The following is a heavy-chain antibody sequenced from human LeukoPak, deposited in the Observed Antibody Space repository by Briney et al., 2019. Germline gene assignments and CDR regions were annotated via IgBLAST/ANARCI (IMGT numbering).Heavy chain of an antibody. Sequence: PGGSLRLSCAASGFTFSSYAMRWVRQAPGKGLEWVSAISGSGGSTYYADSVKGRFTISRDNSKNTLYLQMNSLRAEDTAVYYCAKDQLWSEYYFDYWGQGTLVTVSS. CDR2: ISGSGGST. D-gene: IGHD5-18*01. V-gene: IGHV3-23*01. CDR3: AKDQLWSEYYFDY. J-gene: IGHJ4*02. CDR1: GFTFSSYA.